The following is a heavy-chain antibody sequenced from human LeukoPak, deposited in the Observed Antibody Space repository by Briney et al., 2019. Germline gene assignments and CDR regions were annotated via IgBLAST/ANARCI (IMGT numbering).Heavy chain of an antibody. V-gene: IGHV3-30-3*01. CDR1: GFTFSSYT. CDR2: ISYDGSNK. CDR3: VGTSYSSSWNREFDY. Sequence: GGYLRLSCAASGFTFSSYTMHWVRQAPGKGLEWVAVISYDGSNKYYADSVKGRLTISRDNSKNTLYLQMNSLRAEDTAVYYCVGTSYSSSWNREFDYWGQGTLVTVSS. J-gene: IGHJ4*02. D-gene: IGHD6-13*01.